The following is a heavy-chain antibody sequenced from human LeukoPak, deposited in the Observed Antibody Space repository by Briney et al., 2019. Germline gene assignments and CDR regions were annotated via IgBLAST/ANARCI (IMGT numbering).Heavy chain of an antibody. CDR2: ISGRAGST. CDR1: GFTFSSYA. J-gene: IGHJ4*02. V-gene: IGHV3-23*01. D-gene: IGHD5-18*01. Sequence: GGSLRLSCAASGFTFSSYAMSWVRQAPGKGLEWVSAISGRAGSTDYADSVKGRFTISRDNSKNTLYLQMNSLRAEDTAVYYCAKGGAARFDYWGQGTLVTVSS. CDR3: AKGGAARFDY.